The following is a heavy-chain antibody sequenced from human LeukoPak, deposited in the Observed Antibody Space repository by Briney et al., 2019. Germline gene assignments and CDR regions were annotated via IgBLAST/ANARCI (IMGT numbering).Heavy chain of an antibody. V-gene: IGHV3-48*02. J-gene: IGHJ4*02. CDR3: ASTSMVRGVILNLFDY. D-gene: IGHD3-10*01. CDR2: ISSSSSSR. Sequence: GGSLRLSCAASGFXFSSYSMNWVRQAPGKGLEWVSYISSSSSSRYYGDSVKGRFTISRDNAKNSLYLQMNSLRDEDTAVYFCASTSMVRGVILNLFDYWGQGTLVTVSS. CDR1: GFXFSSYS.